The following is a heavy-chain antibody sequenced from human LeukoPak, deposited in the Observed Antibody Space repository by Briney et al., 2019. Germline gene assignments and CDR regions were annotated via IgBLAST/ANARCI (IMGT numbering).Heavy chain of an antibody. J-gene: IGHJ4*02. CDR1: GYTFSSYG. Sequence: ASVKVSCKASGYTFSSYGISWVRQAPGQGLEWMGSISPYTGDTKYAERLQDRVIITTDTSTRTAYMELRSLTSDDTAAFYCARDQYDSVWGSYRPYFEFWGQGTLVTVSS. CDR2: ISPYTGDT. V-gene: IGHV1-18*04. CDR3: ARDQYDSVWGSYRPYFEF. D-gene: IGHD3-16*02.